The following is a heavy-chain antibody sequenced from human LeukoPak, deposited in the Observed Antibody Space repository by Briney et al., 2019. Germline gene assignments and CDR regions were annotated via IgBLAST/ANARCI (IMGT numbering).Heavy chain of an antibody. V-gene: IGHV5-51*01. CDR2: IYPGDSDT. CDR3: ARREDSSSWYYFDY. CDR1: GNSFTSNW. Sequence: GESLKISGKVSGNSFTSNWIGWVRQMPGKGLEWMGIIYPGDSDTRYSPSFQGQVTISADKSISTAYLQWSSLKASDTAMYYCARREDSSSWYYFDYWGQGSLVTVSS. D-gene: IGHD6-13*01. J-gene: IGHJ4*02.